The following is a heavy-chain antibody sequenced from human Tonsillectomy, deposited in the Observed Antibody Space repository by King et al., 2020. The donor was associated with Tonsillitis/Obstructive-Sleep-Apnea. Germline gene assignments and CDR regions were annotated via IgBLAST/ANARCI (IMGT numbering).Heavy chain of an antibody. J-gene: IGHJ6*03. CDR2: INHSGST. Sequence: VQLPQWGAGLLKPSENLSLTCAVYGGSFSGYYWSWIRQPPGKGLEWIGEINHSGSTNYNPSLKSRVTISVDTSKNQFSLKLSSVTAADTAVYYCARGPNWGTYYYYYMDVWGKGTTVTVSS. D-gene: IGHD7-27*01. CDR3: ARGPNWGTYYYYYMDV. V-gene: IGHV4-34*01. CDR1: GGSFSGYY.